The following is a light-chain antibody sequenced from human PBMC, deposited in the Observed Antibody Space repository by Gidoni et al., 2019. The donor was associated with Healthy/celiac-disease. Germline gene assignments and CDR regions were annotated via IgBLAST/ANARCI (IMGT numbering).Light chain of an antibody. CDR1: QDISNY. CDR3: QQYDNLPPST. Sequence: DIQMTQSPSSLSASVGDRVTITCQASQDISNYLNWYQQKPGKAPKLLIYDASNLETGVPSRFSGSGSWTEFTFTISSLQPEDIATYDCQQYDNLPPSTFGPGTKVDIK. J-gene: IGKJ3*01. CDR2: DAS. V-gene: IGKV1-33*01.